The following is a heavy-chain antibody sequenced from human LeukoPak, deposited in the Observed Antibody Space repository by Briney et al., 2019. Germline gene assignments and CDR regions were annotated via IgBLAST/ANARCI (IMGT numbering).Heavy chain of an antibody. Sequence: GGSLRLSCAASGFTFSSYGMHWVRQGPGKGLEWVAVISYDGSNKYYADSVKGRFTISRDNSKNTLYLQMNSLRAEDTAVYYCAKGIAVASFDYWGQGTLVTVSS. V-gene: IGHV3-30*18. CDR2: ISYDGSNK. D-gene: IGHD6-19*01. J-gene: IGHJ4*02. CDR3: AKGIAVASFDY. CDR1: GFTFSSYG.